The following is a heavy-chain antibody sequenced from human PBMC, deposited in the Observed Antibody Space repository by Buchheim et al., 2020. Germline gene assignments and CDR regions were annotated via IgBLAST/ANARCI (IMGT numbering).Heavy chain of an antibody. Sequence: QVQLQESGPGLVKPSGTLSLTCGVSGGSISSNNWWIWVRQPPGERLEWIGRIYHYGTTQYSPSLNSRATISIDKSRNQFSLKLTSVTAADTAVYFCARDSQIGDINNWHTDSWGQG. CDR2: IYHYGTT. D-gene: IGHD1-1*01. J-gene: IGHJ4*02. CDR3: ARDSQIGDINNWHTDS. V-gene: IGHV4-4*02. CDR1: GGSISSNNW.